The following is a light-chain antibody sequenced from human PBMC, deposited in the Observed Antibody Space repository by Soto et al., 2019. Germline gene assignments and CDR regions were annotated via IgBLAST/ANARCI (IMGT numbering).Light chain of an antibody. CDR1: ESVSSW. Sequence: DIQMTQSPSTLSASVGDRLTITCRASESVSSWLAWYQQKPGKAPKLLIYRASNLQSGVPSRFSGSGSGTEFTLTISSLQPDDFASYYCQQYNSYPYTFGQGTKLEIE. CDR2: RAS. V-gene: IGKV1-5*03. J-gene: IGKJ2*01. CDR3: QQYNSYPYT.